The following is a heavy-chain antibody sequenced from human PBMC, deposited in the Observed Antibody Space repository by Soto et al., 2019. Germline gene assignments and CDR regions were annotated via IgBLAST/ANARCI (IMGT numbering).Heavy chain of an antibody. Sequence: GGSLRLSCAASSGLTFSAYNMNWVRQVQERRLEWISYIDTSSTTIYYADSVKGRFTISRDNAKNSLYLQMNSLRDEDTGVYFCARDESRQENHCVANICHSPYYSDFCGQG. CDR2: IDTSSTTI. D-gene: IGHD2-15*01. CDR1: GLTFSAYN. J-gene: IGHJ4*02. CDR3: ARDESRQENHCVANICHSPYYSDF. V-gene: IGHV3-48*02.